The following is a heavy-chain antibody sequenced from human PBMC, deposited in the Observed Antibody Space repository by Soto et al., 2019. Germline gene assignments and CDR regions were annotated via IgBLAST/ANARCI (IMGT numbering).Heavy chain of an antibody. CDR3: AKLVEDCSSTSCYSGGFDY. J-gene: IGHJ4*02. CDR1: GFTFSSYA. Sequence: GGSLRLSCAASGFTFSSYAMSRVRQAPGKGLEWVSAISGSGGSTYYADSVKGRFTISRDNSKNTLYLQMNSLRAEDTAVYYCAKLVEDCSSTSCYSGGFDYWGQGTLVTVSS. D-gene: IGHD2-2*02. CDR2: ISGSGGST. V-gene: IGHV3-23*01.